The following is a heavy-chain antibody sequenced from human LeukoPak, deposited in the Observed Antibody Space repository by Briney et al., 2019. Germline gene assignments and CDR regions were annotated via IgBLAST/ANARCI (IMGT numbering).Heavy chain of an antibody. CDR3: ARGGSRLRYFDWLVPPRWFDP. CDR2: INHSGST. V-gene: IGHV4-34*01. Sequence: SETLSLTCAVYGGSSSGYYWSWIRQPPGKGLEWIGEINHSGSTNYNPSLKSRVTISVDTSKNQFSLKLSSVTAADTAVYYCARGGSRLRYFDWLVPPRWFDPWGQGTLVIVSS. CDR1: GGSSSGYY. D-gene: IGHD3-9*01. J-gene: IGHJ5*02.